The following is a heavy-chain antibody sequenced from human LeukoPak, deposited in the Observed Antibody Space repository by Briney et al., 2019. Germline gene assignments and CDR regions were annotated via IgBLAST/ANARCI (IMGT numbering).Heavy chain of an antibody. CDR2: IGSTI. D-gene: IGHD6-19*01. J-gene: IGHJ4*02. V-gene: IGHV3-11*01. CDR1: GFSLSDYY. Sequence: GGSLRLSCVASGFSLSDYYMSWIRQAPGKGLEWVSYIGSTIYYADSVKGRLTISRDNAKNSLYLQMNSLRAEDTAVYYCAKGVGAVAVPVDYWGQGTLVTVSS. CDR3: AKGVGAVAVPVDY.